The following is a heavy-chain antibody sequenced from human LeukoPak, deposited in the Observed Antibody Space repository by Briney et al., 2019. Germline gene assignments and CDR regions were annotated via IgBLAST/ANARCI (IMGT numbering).Heavy chain of an antibody. V-gene: IGHV4-59*01. D-gene: IGHD5-18*01. CDR1: GGSISSYY. J-gene: IGHJ4*02. CDR2: IYYIGTT. Sequence: PSETLSLTCTVSGGSISSYYWSWIRQPPGKGLEWIGYIYYIGTTNYNPSLKSRVTISVDTSKNQFSLKLSSVTAADTAVYYCARHQDSGHSYGKFDYWGQGTLVTVSS. CDR3: ARHQDSGHSYGKFDY.